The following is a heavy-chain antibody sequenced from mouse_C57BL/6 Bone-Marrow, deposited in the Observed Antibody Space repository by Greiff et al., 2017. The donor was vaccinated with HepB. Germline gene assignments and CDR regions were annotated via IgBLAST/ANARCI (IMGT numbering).Heavy chain of an antibody. D-gene: IGHD1-2*01. Sequence: QVQLKQPGAELVKPGASVKLSCKASGYTFTSYWMHWVKQRPGQGLEWIGMIHPNSGSTNYNEKFKSKATLTVDKSSSTAYMQLSSLTSEDSAVYYCARRGVLRPSFAYWGQGTLVTVSA. CDR2: IHPNSGST. J-gene: IGHJ3*01. CDR1: GYTFTSYW. V-gene: IGHV1-64*01. CDR3: ARRGVLRPSFAY.